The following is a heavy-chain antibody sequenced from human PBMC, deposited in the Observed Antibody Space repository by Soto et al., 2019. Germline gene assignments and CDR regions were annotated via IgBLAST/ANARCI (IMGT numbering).Heavy chain of an antibody. Sequence: QVQLVQSGAEVKKPGASVKVSCKASGYTFTSYGISWVRQAPGQGLEWMGWISAYNGNTNYAQKLQGRVTMTTDTSTRTAYMELRSLRSDDTAVYYCANLGYCSSTSCLRNWFAHWGQGTLVTVSS. V-gene: IGHV1-18*01. CDR3: ANLGYCSSTSCLRNWFAH. CDR2: ISAYNGNT. J-gene: IGHJ5*02. CDR1: GYTFTSYG. D-gene: IGHD2-2*01.